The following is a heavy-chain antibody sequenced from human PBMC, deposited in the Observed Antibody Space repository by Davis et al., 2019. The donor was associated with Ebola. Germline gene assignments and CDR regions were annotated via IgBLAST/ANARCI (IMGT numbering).Heavy chain of an antibody. J-gene: IGHJ6*02. CDR2: IKQDGSEK. CDR1: GFTFSSYW. D-gene: IGHD2-15*01. CDR3: TSILGYCSGGSCYSGSYYYGMDV. V-gene: IGHV3-7*03. Sequence: GGSLRLSCAASGFTFSSYWMSWVRQAPGKGLEWVANIKQDGSEKYYVDSVKGRFTISRDDSKNTAYLQMNSLKTEDTAVYYCTSILGYCSGGSCYSGSYYYGMDVWGQGTTVTVSS.